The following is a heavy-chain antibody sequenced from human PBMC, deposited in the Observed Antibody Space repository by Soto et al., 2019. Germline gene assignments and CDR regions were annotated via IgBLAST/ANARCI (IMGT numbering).Heavy chain of an antibody. D-gene: IGHD3-10*01. Sequence: DVQWLESGGGLVQPGGYRRLSCAGSGFTFNHYVMSWVRQAPGEGLEWGSTIGGTGVTTFYSDSVKGRFTISRDNSQNTQYLPMNSLRAEDAAVYYFAKRGVDWNNWGAFDLWGQGTMVTVSS. CDR3: AKRGVDWNNWGAFDL. J-gene: IGHJ3*01. V-gene: IGHV3-23*01. CDR2: IGGTGVTT. CDR1: GFTFNHYV.